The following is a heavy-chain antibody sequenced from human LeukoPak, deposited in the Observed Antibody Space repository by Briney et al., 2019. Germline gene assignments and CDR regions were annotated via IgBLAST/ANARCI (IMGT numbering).Heavy chain of an antibody. CDR3: ARRTAAGTFDY. CDR1: GYTFTSYY. CDR2: INPSGGST. Sequence: ASVKVSCKASGYTFTSYYMHWVRQAPGQGLEWMGIINPSGGSTSYAQKFQGRVTITADKSTSTAYMELSSLRSEDTAVYYCARRTAAGTFDYWGQGTLVTVSS. J-gene: IGHJ4*02. D-gene: IGHD6-13*01. V-gene: IGHV1-46*01.